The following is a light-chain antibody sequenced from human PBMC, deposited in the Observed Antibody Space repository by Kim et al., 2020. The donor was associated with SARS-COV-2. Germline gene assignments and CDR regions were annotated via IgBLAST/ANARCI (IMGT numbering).Light chain of an antibody. V-gene: IGKV3D-15*03. CDR3: QQYNNWPGT. Sequence: EIVMTQSPATLSVSPGERATLSCRASQSVSSNLAWYQQKPGQAPRLLIYGTSIRATGIPARFSGSGSGTEFTLTISILQSEDFAVYYCQQYNNWPGTFGQGTKLEI. J-gene: IGKJ2*01. CDR2: GTS. CDR1: QSVSSN.